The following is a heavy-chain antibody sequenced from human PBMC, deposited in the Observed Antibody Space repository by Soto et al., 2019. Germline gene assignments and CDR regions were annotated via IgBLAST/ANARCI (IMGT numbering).Heavy chain of an antibody. V-gene: IGHV3-48*01. CDR2: ISSSSSTI. CDR3: ARKVAGTRYYYGMDV. D-gene: IGHD6-19*01. J-gene: IGHJ6*02. CDR1: GFTFSSYS. Sequence: GGSLRLSCAASGFTFSSYSMNWVRQAPGKGLEWVSYISSSSSTIYYADSVKGRFTISRDNAKNSLYLQMNSLRAEDTAVYYCARKVAGTRYYYGMDVWGQGTTVTVSS.